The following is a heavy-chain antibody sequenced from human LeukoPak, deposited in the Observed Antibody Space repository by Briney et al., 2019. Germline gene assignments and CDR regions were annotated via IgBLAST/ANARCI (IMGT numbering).Heavy chain of an antibody. CDR2: IYHSGSS. CDR1: GYSISSGYY. Sequence: SETLSLTCIVSGYSISSGYYWGWIRQPPGKGLEWIGSIYHSGSSLYNPSLKSRVTISVDTSKNQFSLKLSSVTAADTAVYYCARAYDSSGYYPADAFDIWGQGTMVTVSS. J-gene: IGHJ3*02. V-gene: IGHV4-38-2*02. CDR3: ARAYDSSGYYPADAFDI. D-gene: IGHD3-22*01.